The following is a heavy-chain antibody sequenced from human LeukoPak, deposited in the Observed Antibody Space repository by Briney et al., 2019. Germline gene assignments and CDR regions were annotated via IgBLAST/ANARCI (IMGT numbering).Heavy chain of an antibody. CDR3: TRIAAGGNRGGDY. CDR1: GFTFNNYA. J-gene: IGHJ4*02. CDR2: ISGSSGPT. Sequence: PGGSLRLSCAASGFTFNNYAMSWVRQAPGKGLEWVSAISGSSGPTHYADSVKGRFTISRDNSKNTLYLQMNSLRAEDTAVYYCTRIAAGGNRGGDYWGQGTLVTVSS. D-gene: IGHD6-13*01. V-gene: IGHV3-23*01.